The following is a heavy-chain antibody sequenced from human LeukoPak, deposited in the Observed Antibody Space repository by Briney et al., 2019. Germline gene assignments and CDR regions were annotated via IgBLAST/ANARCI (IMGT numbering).Heavy chain of an antibody. V-gene: IGHV4-39*02. Sequence: SETLSLTRTVSGGSISSSSYYWAWIRQPPGKGLEWIGSIYYSGSTYYNPSLKSRVTISVDTSKNQFSLKLSSVTAADTAVYYCAREGKSYNWFDPWGQGTLVTVSS. CDR1: GGSISSSSYY. J-gene: IGHJ5*02. CDR3: AREGKSYNWFDP. CDR2: IYYSGST.